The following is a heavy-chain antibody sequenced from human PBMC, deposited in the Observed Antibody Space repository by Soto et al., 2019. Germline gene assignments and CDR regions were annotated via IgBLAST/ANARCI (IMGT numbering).Heavy chain of an antibody. Sequence: QVQLVQSGAEVKKPGSSVKVSCKASGGTFSSYAISWVRQAPGQGLEWMGGIIPIFGTANYAQKFQGRVTITADESTSTAYMGLSSQRSEDTAVYYCARARDPFLEWLPFDDWGQGTLVTVSS. CDR2: IIPIFGTA. D-gene: IGHD3-3*02. CDR3: ARARDPFLEWLPFDD. V-gene: IGHV1-69*12. CDR1: GGTFSSYA. J-gene: IGHJ4*02.